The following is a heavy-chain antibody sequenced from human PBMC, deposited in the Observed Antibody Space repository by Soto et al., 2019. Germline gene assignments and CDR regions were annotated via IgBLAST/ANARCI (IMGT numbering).Heavy chain of an antibody. Sequence: QVQLVQSGAEVKKPGASVRVSCKASGYTFTSYYIHWVRQAPGQGLEWMAIVKPSGGSTNYAQKFQGRVTVTFDTSTSTVFRELNSLIYEDTAVYYCARLLSAVDSWGQGTLVTVSS. D-gene: IGHD6-25*01. CDR3: ARLLSAVDS. CDR2: VKPSGGST. CDR1: GYTFTSYY. J-gene: IGHJ4*02. V-gene: IGHV1-46*03.